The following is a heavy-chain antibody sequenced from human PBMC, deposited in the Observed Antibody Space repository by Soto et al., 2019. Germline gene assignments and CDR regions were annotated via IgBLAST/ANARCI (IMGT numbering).Heavy chain of an antibody. J-gene: IGHJ5*02. CDR1: GFTFSSYA. CDR2: IGGSGGST. V-gene: IGHV3-23*01. Sequence: EVQLLESGGGLVQPGGSLRLSCAASGFTFSSYAMSWVRQAPGKGLGWVSTIGGSGGSTHYADSVTGRFTISRNNSNNTLYLHMNSLRAEDTAVYYCAKFYGGNSAHTCTSAPWGQGTLVTVSS. D-gene: IGHD2-21*02. CDR3: AKFYGGNSAHTCTSAP.